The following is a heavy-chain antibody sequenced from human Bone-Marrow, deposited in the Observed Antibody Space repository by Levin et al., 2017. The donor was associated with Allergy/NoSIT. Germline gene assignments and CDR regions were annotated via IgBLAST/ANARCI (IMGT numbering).Heavy chain of an antibody. V-gene: IGHV3-66*01. D-gene: IGHD2-8*02. CDR3: ARDGGVTVHGDY. CDR1: EFTVINNY. Sequence: PGGSLRLSCAASEFTVINNYMRWVRQAPGKGLEWVSHIYSGGQTDYADSVKGRFTISRDNSKNTLYLQMNNLRTDDTALYEWARDGGVTVHGDYWGQGTLVTVSS. CDR2: IYSGGQT. J-gene: IGHJ4*02.